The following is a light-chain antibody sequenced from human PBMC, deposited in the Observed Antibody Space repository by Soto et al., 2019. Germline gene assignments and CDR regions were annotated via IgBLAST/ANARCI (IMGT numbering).Light chain of an antibody. J-gene: IGLJ1*01. CDR2: DVS. Sequence: QSVLTQPRSVSGSPGQSVTISCTGTSSDVGYYNYVSWYQQYPGKAPKLMIYDVSGRPSGVPDRFSGSKSGNTASLTISGLQAEDEAYYYCTSFSSSTSLYVFGTGTKVTVL. CDR3: TSFSSSTSLYV. V-gene: IGLV2-11*01. CDR1: SSDVGYYNY.